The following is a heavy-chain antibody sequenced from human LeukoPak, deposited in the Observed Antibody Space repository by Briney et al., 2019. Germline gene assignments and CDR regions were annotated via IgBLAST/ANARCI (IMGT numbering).Heavy chain of an antibody. D-gene: IGHD2-15*01. CDR2: IYYSGGT. V-gene: IGHV4-59*08. J-gene: IGHJ5*02. CDR3: VVVVVPGWFDP. CDR1: GGSISSYY. Sequence: SETLSLTCTVSGGSISSYYWSWIRQPPGKGLEWIGYIYYSGGTNYNPSLKSRVTISVDTSKNQFSLKLSSVTAADTAMYFCVVVVVPGWFDPWGQGTLVTVSS.